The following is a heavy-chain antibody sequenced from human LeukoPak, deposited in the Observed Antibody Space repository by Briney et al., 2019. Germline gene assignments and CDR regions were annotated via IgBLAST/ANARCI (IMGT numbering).Heavy chain of an antibody. CDR2: INPNSGGT. D-gene: IGHD3-3*01. V-gene: IGHV1-2*02. Sequence: GASVKVSCKASGYIFTDYYMHWVRQAPGQGLEWMGWINPNSGGTNYAQKFQGRVTMTRDTSISTAYMELSRLRSDDTAVYYCARDRVYYDFWSGYYSPYFDYWGQGTLVTVSS. CDR1: GYIFTDYY. CDR3: ARDRVYYDFWSGYYSPYFDY. J-gene: IGHJ4*02.